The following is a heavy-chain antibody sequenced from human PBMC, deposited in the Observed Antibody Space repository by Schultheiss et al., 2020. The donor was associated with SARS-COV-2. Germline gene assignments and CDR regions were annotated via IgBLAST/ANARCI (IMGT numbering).Heavy chain of an antibody. CDR2: ISSSSSYI. CDR3: ARTGSGWYGGFDY. J-gene: IGHJ4*02. V-gene: IGHV3-21*01. Sequence: GGSLRLSCAASGFTFSSYAMSWVRQAPGKGLEWVSSISSSSSYIYYADSVKGRFTISRDNSKNTLYVQMNSLRIEDTAVYYCARTGSGWYGGFDYWGQGTLVTVSS. CDR1: GFTFSSYA. D-gene: IGHD6-19*01.